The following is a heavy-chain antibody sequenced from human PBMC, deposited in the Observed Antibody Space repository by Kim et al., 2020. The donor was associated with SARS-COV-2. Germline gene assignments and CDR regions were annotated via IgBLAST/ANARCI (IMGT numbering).Heavy chain of an antibody. J-gene: IGHJ3*02. CDR1: GGSISSGGYY. Sequence: SETLSLTCTVSGGSISSGGYYWSWIRQHPGKGLEWIGYIYYSGSTYYNPSLKSRVTISVDTSKNQFSLKLSSVTAADTAVYYCARASITIIVVQAFDIWGQGTMVTLSS. D-gene: IGHD3-22*01. CDR3: ARASITIIVVQAFDI. CDR2: IYYSGST. V-gene: IGHV4-31*03.